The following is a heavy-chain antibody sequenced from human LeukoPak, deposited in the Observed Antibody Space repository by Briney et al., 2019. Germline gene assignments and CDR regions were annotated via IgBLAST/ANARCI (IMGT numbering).Heavy chain of an antibody. D-gene: IGHD3-16*01. CDR2: IYSGGST. V-gene: IGHV3-53*01. Sequence: PGGSLRLSCAASEFTVSSNYMSWIRQAPGKGLEWVSVIYSGGSTYYADSVKGRFTISRDNSKNTLYLQMNSLRDEDTAVYYCAKFEFGFWGQGTLVTVSS. CDR1: EFTVSSNY. CDR3: AKFEFGF. J-gene: IGHJ4*02.